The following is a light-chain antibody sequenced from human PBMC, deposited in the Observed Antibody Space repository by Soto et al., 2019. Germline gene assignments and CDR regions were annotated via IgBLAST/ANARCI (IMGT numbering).Light chain of an antibody. Sequence: QSVLTQPPSASATPGQRVTISCSGSDSNVGINFVYWYQQLPGTAPKLLIYTNDQRPSGVPDRFSGSKSGTSASLAISGLRSEDEADYYCQSYDISLHNYVFGTGTKLTVL. CDR2: TND. V-gene: IGLV1-47*02. J-gene: IGLJ1*01. CDR1: DSNVGINF. CDR3: QSYDISLHNYV.